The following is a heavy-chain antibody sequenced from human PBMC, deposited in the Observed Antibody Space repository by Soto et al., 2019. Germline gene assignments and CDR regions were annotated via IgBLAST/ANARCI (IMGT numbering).Heavy chain of an antibody. CDR1: GGSISSYY. J-gene: IGHJ6*03. D-gene: IGHD2-2*01. CDR3: ARLARKGSNNRPQRNYYYYYMDV. Sequence: SETLSLTCTVSGGSISSYYWSWIRQPPGKGLEWIGYIYYSGSTNYNPSLKSRVTISVDTSKNQFSLKLSSVTAADTAVYYCARLARKGSNNRPQRNYYYYYMDVWGKGTTVTVSS. V-gene: IGHV4-59*08. CDR2: IYYSGST.